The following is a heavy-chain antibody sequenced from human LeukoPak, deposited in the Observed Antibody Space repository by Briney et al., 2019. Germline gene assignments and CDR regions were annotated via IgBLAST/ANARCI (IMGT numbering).Heavy chain of an antibody. CDR3: ARHYDSSGYHLDY. CDR1: GDRSSTYW. V-gene: IGHV5-51*01. D-gene: IGHD3-22*01. J-gene: IGHJ4*02. Sequence: GESLKISCEASGDRSSTYWIGWVRQMPGKGLEWMGIIYPGDSETRYSPSFQGQVTISADRSITTAYLQWSSLKASDTAMYYCARHYDSSGYHLDYWGQGTLVTVSS. CDR2: IYPGDSET.